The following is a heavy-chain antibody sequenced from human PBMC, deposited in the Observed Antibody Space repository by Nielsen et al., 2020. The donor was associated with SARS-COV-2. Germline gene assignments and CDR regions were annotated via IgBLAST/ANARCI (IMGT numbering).Heavy chain of an antibody. Sequence: WVRQAPGQGLEWMGWISGYNGDTKYAQKLQGRVTTTTDTSTSTAYMELRSLRSDDTAVYYCARDRVRLPDYGDYYYGMDVWGQGTTVTVSS. V-gene: IGHV1-18*01. J-gene: IGHJ6*02. CDR3: ARDRVRLPDYGDYYYGMDV. CDR2: ISGYNGDT. D-gene: IGHD4-17*01.